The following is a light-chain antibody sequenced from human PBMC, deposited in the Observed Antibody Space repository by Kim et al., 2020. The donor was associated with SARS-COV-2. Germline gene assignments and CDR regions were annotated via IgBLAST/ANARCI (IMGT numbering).Light chain of an antibody. Sequence: ELTQPPSVSGTSWQRVTISCSGSSSNLGTNSVHWYQQFPGTAPEVLIYKNNQRPSGVPDRFSGSKSGTSASLAISGLQSEDEGDYYCAGWDDNLNAEVFGGGTQLTVL. J-gene: IGLJ3*02. CDR3: AGWDDNLNAEV. CDR1: SSNLGTNS. CDR2: KNN. V-gene: IGLV1-44*01.